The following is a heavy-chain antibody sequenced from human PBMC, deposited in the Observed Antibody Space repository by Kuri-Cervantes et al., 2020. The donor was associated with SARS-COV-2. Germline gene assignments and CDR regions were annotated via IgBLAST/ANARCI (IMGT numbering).Heavy chain of an antibody. CDR1: GGSISNSNW. CDR3: ARSRRVWFDP. J-gene: IGHJ5*02. V-gene: IGHV4-4*02. Sequence: GSLRLSCAVSGGSISNSNWWSWVRQPPGKGLEWIGEIYHSGSTNYNPSLKSRVTISVDTSKNQFSLKLSSVTAADTAVYYCARSRRVWFDPWGQGTLVTVSS. D-gene: IGHD1-14*01. CDR2: IYHSGST.